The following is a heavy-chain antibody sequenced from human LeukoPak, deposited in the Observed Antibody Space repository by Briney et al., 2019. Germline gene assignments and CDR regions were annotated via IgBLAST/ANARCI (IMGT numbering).Heavy chain of an antibody. V-gene: IGHV3-30*18. Sequence: GGSLRLSCAASGFTFSSYGMHWVRQAPGKGLEWVAVISYDGSNKYYADSVKGRFTISRDNSKNTLYLQMNSLRAEDTAVYYCAKGGRYCSSTSCSHAYYYGMDVWGQGTTVTVSS. J-gene: IGHJ6*02. CDR1: GFTFSSYG. CDR2: ISYDGSNK. D-gene: IGHD2-2*01. CDR3: AKGGRYCSSTSCSHAYYYGMDV.